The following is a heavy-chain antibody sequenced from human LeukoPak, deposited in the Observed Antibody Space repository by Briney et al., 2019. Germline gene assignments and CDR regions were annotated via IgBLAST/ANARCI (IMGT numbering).Heavy chain of an antibody. Sequence: SETLSLTCTVSGGSISSYYWSWIRQPPGKGLEWIGYIYYSGSTNYNPSLKSRVTISVDTSKNQFSLKLSSVTAADTAVYYCARDRDTMVRGVRSFYMDVWGKGTTVTISS. D-gene: IGHD3-10*01. CDR1: GGSISSYY. V-gene: IGHV4-59*01. CDR3: ARDRDTMVRGVRSFYMDV. CDR2: IYYSGST. J-gene: IGHJ6*03.